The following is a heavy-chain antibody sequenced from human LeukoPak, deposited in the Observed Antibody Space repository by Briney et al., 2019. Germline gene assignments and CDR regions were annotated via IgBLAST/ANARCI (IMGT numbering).Heavy chain of an antibody. CDR2: IRYDGSNK. CDR3: AKDLGYPHPPGPFDY. V-gene: IGHV3-30*02. Sequence: GGSLRLSCAASGFTFSSYGMHWVRQAPGKGLEWVAFIRYDGSNKYYADSVKGRFAISRDNSKNTLYLQMNSLRAEDTAVYYCAKDLGYPHPPGPFDYWGQGTLVTVSS. CDR1: GFTFSSYG. J-gene: IGHJ4*02. D-gene: IGHD3-16*02.